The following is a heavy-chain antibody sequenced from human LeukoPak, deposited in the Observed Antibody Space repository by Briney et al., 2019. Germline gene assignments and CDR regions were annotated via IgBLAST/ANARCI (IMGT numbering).Heavy chain of an antibody. V-gene: IGHV3-23*01. CDR1: GFSFSSYA. CDR3: VPPKYDSWAA. J-gene: IGHJ4*02. CDR2: ISGGGDST. D-gene: IGHD3-16*01. Sequence: PGGSLRLSCAASGFSFSSYAMIWVRQAAGKGLEWLSSISGGGDSTYYSDSVKGRFTVSRDNSKNTLSLQMNSLTAEDTAVYYCVPPKYDSWAAWGQGTLVTVSS.